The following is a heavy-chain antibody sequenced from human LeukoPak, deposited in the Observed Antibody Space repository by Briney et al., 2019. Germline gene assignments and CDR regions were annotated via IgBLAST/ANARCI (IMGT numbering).Heavy chain of an antibody. CDR1: GFTFSSYG. J-gene: IGHJ4*02. V-gene: IGHV3-30*02. Sequence: GGSLRLSCAAYGFTFSSYGMHWVRQAPGKGLEWVAFIRYDGSNKYYADSVKGRFTISRDNSKNTLYLQMNSLRAEDTAVYYYATGPVQGGYYFDYWGQGTLVTVSS. D-gene: IGHD3-10*01. CDR3: ATGPVQGGYYFDY. CDR2: IRYDGSNK.